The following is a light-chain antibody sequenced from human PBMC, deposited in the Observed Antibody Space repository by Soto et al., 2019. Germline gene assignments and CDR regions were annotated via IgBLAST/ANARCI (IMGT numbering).Light chain of an antibody. CDR1: QSLRSS. CDR3: QQYNIWPQT. V-gene: IGKV3-15*01. Sequence: VMTQSPATLSVSPGERATLSCRASQSLRSSLAWYQQKPGQAPRLLIYGASTRATGIPARFSGSGSGTEFTLPISSLQSEDFAVYFCQQYNIWPQTFGQGTKVEIK. J-gene: IGKJ1*01. CDR2: GAS.